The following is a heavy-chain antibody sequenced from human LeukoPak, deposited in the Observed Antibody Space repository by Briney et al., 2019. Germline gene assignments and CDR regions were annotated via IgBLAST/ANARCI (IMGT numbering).Heavy chain of an antibody. V-gene: IGHV3-23*01. J-gene: IGHJ4*02. CDR2: ISGSGGST. D-gene: IGHD3-22*01. CDR1: GFTFSSYA. Sequence: PGGSLRLSCAASGFTFSSYAVSWVRQAPGKGLEWVSAISGSGGSTYYADSVKGRFTISRDNSKNTLYLQMNSLRAEDTAVYYCAKDRKNYYDSSGYKYYFDYWGQGTLVTVSS. CDR3: AKDRKNYYDSSGYKYYFDY.